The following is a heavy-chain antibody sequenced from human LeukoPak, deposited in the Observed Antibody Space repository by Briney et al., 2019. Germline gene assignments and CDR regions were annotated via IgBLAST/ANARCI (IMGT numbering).Heavy chain of an antibody. CDR3: ARGDYSNTDY. CDR1: GGTFSSYA. J-gene: IGHJ4*02. Sequence: SVKVSCKASGGTFSSYAISWVRQAPGQGLEWMGGIIPVFGTASYAQKFQGRVTMTRDTSTSTVYMELSSLRSEDTAVYYCARGDYSNTDYWGQGTLVTVSS. CDR2: IIPVFGTA. D-gene: IGHD4-11*01. V-gene: IGHV1-69*05.